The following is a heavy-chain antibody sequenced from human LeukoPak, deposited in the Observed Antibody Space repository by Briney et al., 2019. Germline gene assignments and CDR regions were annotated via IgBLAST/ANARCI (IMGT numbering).Heavy chain of an antibody. CDR1: GFSLSSYA. CDR3: AKGPATSGYSS. Sequence: GRSLRLSCAASGFSLSSYAMSWVRQAPGKGLEWVSAISSTDAGTYHADSVRGRFTISRDSSKNTLYLQMNSLRAEDTAVYYCAKGPATSGYSSWGQGTLVTVSS. D-gene: IGHD3-22*01. J-gene: IGHJ5*02. CDR2: ISSTDAGT. V-gene: IGHV3-23*01.